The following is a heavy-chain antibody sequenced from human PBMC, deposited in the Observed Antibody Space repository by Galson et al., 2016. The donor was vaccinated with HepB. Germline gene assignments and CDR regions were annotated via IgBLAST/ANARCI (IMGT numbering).Heavy chain of an antibody. CDR3: ARGTLSCTGNSCFYQYFDL. CDR1: GDSNKVHY. V-gene: IGHV4-59*11. D-gene: IGHD5-18*01. CDR2: VHSSGSS. Sequence: SETLSLTCTVSGDSNKVHYRSWIRQPPGKGLEWIGYVHSSGSSFYNPSLRGRVTISVDTSKNHFSLKLDPVTAADTAVYYCARGTLSCTGNSCFYQYFDLWGRGILVSVSS. J-gene: IGHJ2*01.